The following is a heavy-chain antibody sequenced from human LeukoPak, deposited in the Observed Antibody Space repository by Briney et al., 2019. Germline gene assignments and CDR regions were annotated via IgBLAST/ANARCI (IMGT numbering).Heavy chain of an antibody. D-gene: IGHD3-10*01. J-gene: IGHJ4*02. CDR1: GGTFSSYA. CDR3: ARAYYYGSGSYPLDY. CDR2: IIPIFGTA. Sequence: AASVKVSCKASGGTFSSYAISWVRQAPGQGLEWMGGIIPIFGTANYAQKFQGRVTITADESTSTAYMELSSLRSEDTAVYYCARAYYYGSGSYPLDYWGQGTLVTVSS. V-gene: IGHV1-69*13.